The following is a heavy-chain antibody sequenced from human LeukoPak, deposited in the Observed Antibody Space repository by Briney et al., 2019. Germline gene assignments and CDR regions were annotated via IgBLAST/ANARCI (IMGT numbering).Heavy chain of an antibody. CDR2: IYPGDSDT. D-gene: IGHD1-14*01. CDR3: ARGDASMVTGFNY. CDR1: GFTFTDYW. J-gene: IGHJ1*01. Sequence: GESLKLSCQTSGFTFTDYWIGWVRQMPGKGLEWMGIIYPGDSDTKYSPSFRGQVTMSADKSTNTAYLQWGSLKASDTAMYFCARGDASMVTGFNYWGQGTLVTVSS. V-gene: IGHV5-51*01.